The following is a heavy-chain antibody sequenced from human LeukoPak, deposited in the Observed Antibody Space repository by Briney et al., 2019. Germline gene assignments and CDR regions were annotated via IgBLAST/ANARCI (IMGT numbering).Heavy chain of an antibody. CDR2: IYYSGST. J-gene: IGHJ3*02. CDR1: GVSISSYY. V-gene: IGHV4-59*01. D-gene: IGHD1-26*01. CDR3: ARGVVGGSYYDGYAFDI. Sequence: SETLSLTCTVSGVSISSYYWSWIRQPPGKGLEWIGYIYYSGSTNYNPSLKSRVTISVDTSKNQFSLKLSSVTAADTAVYYCARGVVGGSYYDGYAFDIWGQGTMVTVSS.